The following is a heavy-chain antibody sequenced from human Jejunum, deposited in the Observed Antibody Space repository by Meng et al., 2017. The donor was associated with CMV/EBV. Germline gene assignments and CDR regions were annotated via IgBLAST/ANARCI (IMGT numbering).Heavy chain of an antibody. V-gene: IGHV1-18*01. D-gene: IGHD1-26*01. CDR3: ARDFFNPSSHTTPYWGFDP. Sequence: TFTDYGISWVRQAPGQGLEWMGWISTYNHNTNYAQNLQGRVTMTTDTSTSTAYMELRSLRSDDTAVYYCARDFFNPSSHTTPYWGFDPWGQGTLVTVSS. CDR1: TFTDYG. J-gene: IGHJ5*02. CDR2: ISTYNHNT.